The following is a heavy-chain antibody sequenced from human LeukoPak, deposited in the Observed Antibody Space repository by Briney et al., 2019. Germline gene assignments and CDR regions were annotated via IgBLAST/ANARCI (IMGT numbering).Heavy chain of an antibody. CDR2: INWNDDST. D-gene: IGHD5-18*01. J-gene: IGHJ4*02. CDR1: GFTFDDYG. Sequence: LAGGSLRLSCAASGFTFDDYGMSWVRQVPGKGLEWVSGINWNDDSTGYADSVKGRLTIFRDNAKSSLFLQMNSLRAEDTAFYYCARGGYSYGAPYYFDYWGQGTLVTVSS. CDR3: ARGGYSYGAPYYFDY. V-gene: IGHV3-20*04.